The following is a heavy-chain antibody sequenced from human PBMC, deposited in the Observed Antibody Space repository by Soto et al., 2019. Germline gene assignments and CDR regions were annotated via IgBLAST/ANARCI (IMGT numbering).Heavy chain of an antibody. CDR2: VIGDGKST. V-gene: IGHV3-23*01. J-gene: IGHJ5*01. Sequence: GSLIPSCPAAAFYPGNLAMTWVRRAPGKGLEWLAAVIGDGKSTYYADSANGRFPISRDNSRNTVSLLLTSLRVDDTALYYCCKTTSFYFDNGALLFSWGHGTLVTVSS. CDR3: CKTTSFYFDNGALLFS. D-gene: IGHD3-22*01. CDR1: AFYPGNLA.